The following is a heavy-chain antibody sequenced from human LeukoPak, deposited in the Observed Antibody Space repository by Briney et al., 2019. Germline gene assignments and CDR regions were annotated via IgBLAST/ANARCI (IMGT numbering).Heavy chain of an antibody. D-gene: IGHD5-18*01. CDR3: ARDQRGYSYGYALGY. CDR2: IKQDGSEK. CDR1: GFTFSSYW. Sequence: GGSLRLSCAASGFTFSSYWMSWVRQAPGKGLEWVANIKQDGSEKYYVDSVKGRFTISRDNAKNTLYLQMNSLRAEDTAVYYCARDQRGYSYGYALGYWGQGTLVTVSS. V-gene: IGHV3-7*01. J-gene: IGHJ4*02.